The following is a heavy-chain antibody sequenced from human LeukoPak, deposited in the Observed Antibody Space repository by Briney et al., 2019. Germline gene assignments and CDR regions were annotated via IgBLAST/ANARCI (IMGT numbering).Heavy chain of an antibody. CDR3: TREARVGNWFDP. V-gene: IGHV1-2*02. D-gene: IGHD2-2*01. Sequence: ASVKVSCTASGYTFTVYYMHWVRQAPGQGLEWMGWINPDNGGTNYAQKLQGRVTMTRDTSIRTVYMDLSRLRSDDTAVFYCTREARVGNWFDPWGQGTQVTVSS. CDR2: INPDNGGT. CDR1: GYTFTVYY. J-gene: IGHJ5*02.